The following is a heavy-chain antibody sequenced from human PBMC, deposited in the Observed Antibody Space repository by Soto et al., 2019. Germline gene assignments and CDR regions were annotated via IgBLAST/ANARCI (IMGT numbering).Heavy chain of an antibody. V-gene: IGHV1-3*01. CDR1: GYTFTSYA. D-gene: IGHD3-16*02. J-gene: IGHJ4*02. CDR3: ARGTGGYDYIWGSYRWGGLDY. CDR2: INAGNGNT. Sequence: QVQLVQSGAEVKKPGASVKVSCKASGYTFTSYAMHWVRQAPGQRLEWMGWINAGNGNTKYSQKFQGRVTITRDTTARADYMELSSLRSEDTAVYYWARGTGGYDYIWGSYRWGGLDYWGQGTLVTVSS.